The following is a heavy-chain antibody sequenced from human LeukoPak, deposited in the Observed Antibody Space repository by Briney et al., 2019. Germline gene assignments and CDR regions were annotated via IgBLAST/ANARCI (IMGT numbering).Heavy chain of an antibody. V-gene: IGHV4-4*07. CDR3: ARGTGYYYDSSGYYPDAFDI. CDR2: IYTSGST. Sequence: SEALSLTCTVSGGSISSYYWSWIRQPAGKGLEWIGRIYTSGSTNYNPSLKSRVTMSVDTSKNQFSLKLSSVTAADTAVYYCARGTGYYYDSSGYYPDAFDIWGQGTMVTVSS. CDR1: GGSISSYY. D-gene: IGHD3-22*01. J-gene: IGHJ3*02.